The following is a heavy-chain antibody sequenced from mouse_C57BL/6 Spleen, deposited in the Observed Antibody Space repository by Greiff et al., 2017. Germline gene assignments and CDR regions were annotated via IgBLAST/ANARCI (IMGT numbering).Heavy chain of an antibody. CDR3: ARSRGSITTVVAPFDY. J-gene: IGHJ2*01. Sequence: LVESGAELVRPGTSVKVSCKASGYAFTNYLIEWVKQRPGQGLEWIGVINPGSGGTNYNEKFKGKATLTADKSSSTAYMQLSSLTSEDSAVYFCARSRGSITTVVAPFDYWGQGTTLTVSS. V-gene: IGHV1-54*01. D-gene: IGHD1-1*01. CDR2: INPGSGGT. CDR1: GYAFTNYL.